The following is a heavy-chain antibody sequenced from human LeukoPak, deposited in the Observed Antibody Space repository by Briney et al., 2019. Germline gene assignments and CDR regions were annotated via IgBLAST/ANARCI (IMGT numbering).Heavy chain of an antibody. CDR2: ISGSGGST. J-gene: IGHJ6*02. D-gene: IGHD6-13*01. Sequence: HPGGSLRLSCVASGFTFSTYAMSWVRQAPGKGLEWVSAISGSGGSTYYADPVKGRFTISRDNSKNTLYLQMNSLRAEDTAVYYCAKDRGGSSWYQGFPDYYYYYGMDVWGQGTTVTVSS. V-gene: IGHV3-23*01. CDR1: GFTFSTYA. CDR3: AKDRGGSSWYQGFPDYYYYYGMDV.